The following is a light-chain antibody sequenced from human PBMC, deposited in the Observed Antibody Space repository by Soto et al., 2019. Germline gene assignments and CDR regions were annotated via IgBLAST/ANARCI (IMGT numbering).Light chain of an antibody. J-gene: IGKJ1*01. Sequence: DIQMTQSPSTLSASVGDRVTITCRASQSISYWLAWYQQKPGKAPKVLIYKTSSLESGVPSRFSGSGSGTEFTLTISSLQPDDFATYYCQQYNSYSRTFGQGTKVEIK. CDR1: QSISYW. CDR2: KTS. V-gene: IGKV1-5*03. CDR3: QQYNSYSRT.